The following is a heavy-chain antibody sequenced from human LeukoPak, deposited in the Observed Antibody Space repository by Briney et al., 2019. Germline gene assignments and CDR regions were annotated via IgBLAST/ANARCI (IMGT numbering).Heavy chain of an antibody. CDR1: GDSIGSSHW. V-gene: IGHV4-4*02. J-gene: IGHJ4*02. CDR3: ARGEERGSGTVHFDC. CDR2: VYHGGDT. D-gene: IGHD3-10*01. Sequence: SETLSLTCAVSGDSIGSSHWWSWVRQPPGKGLEGIGVVYHGGDTNYNPSLRSRVTISADNPSNLFSLRLNSVTPADTAVFYCARGEERGSGTVHFDCWGQGSLVTVSS.